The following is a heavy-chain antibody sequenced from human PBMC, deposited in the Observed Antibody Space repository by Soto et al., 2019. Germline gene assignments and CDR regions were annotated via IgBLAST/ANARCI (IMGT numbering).Heavy chain of an antibody. J-gene: IGHJ6*02. Sequence: QVQLVQSGAEVKKPGSSVKVSCKASGGSLSNYGISWVRQAPGQGLEWMGGIIPVFGTANYAQKFKGRVTITADESTSIGYMDVTSLRSEDTAVYYCARGDATKIVVTTYYAMDVWGQGTTVTVSS. CDR1: GGSLSNYG. V-gene: IGHV1-69*12. CDR3: ARGDATKIVVTTYYAMDV. D-gene: IGHD3-9*01. CDR2: IIPVFGTA.